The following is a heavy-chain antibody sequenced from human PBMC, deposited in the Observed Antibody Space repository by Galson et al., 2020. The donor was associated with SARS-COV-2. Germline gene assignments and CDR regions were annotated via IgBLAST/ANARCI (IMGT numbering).Heavy chain of an antibody. CDR1: GESSSPNY. D-gene: IGHD3-3*01. CDR2: ITHSGEA. Sequence: SETLSLTCAVYGESSSPNYWNWVRLSPGRGLEWIGEITHSGEASYSPSLKSRVTISVDRSKNQFSLSLKSVTAADTAVYYCARARPSRSGFYYYYHMDVWGKGTTVTVSS. CDR3: ARARPSRSGFYYYYHMDV. V-gene: IGHV4-34*01. J-gene: IGHJ6*03.